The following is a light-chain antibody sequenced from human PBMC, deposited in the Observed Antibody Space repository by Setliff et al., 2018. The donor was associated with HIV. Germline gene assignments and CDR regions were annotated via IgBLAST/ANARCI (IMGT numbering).Light chain of an antibody. CDR3: SSYTGSSTFV. CDR2: DVS. J-gene: IGLJ1*01. V-gene: IGLV2-14*01. Sequence: QSVLAQPASVSGSPGQSITISCTGTSSDVGNYNYVSWYQQHPGKAPKLMIYDVSKRPSGVSNRFSGSKSGNTASLTISGLQAEDEADYYCSSYTGSSTFVFGTGTKGTVL. CDR1: SSDVGNYNY.